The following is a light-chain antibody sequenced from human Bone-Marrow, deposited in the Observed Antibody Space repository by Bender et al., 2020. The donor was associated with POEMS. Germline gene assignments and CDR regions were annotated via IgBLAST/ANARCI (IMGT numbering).Light chain of an antibody. V-gene: IGLV1-51*01. CDR1: TSNIGRNF. Sequence: QSVLTQPPSVSAAPGQKVTISCSGGTSNIGRNFVSWYQHLPGTAPKLLIFTTDQRPSGVSDRFSGSKSDNTASLTVSGLQADDEADYYCCSYAGVSLVTFGRGTKLTVL. CDR2: TTD. CDR3: CSYAGVSLVT. J-gene: IGLJ2*01.